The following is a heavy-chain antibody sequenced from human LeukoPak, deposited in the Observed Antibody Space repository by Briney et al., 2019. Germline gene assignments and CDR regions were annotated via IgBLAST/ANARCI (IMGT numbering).Heavy chain of an antibody. CDR2: IIPIFGTA. CDR1: VGTFSSYA. Sequence: ASVKLSCKSSVGTFSSYAISWVRQSPGQWLEWMGGIIPIFGTANYAQKLQGRVTITTEESTSTAYMELSRLRSEDTVVYYCARTAIVEMATISYYYYYYYMDVWGKGTTVTVSS. J-gene: IGHJ6*03. D-gene: IGHD5-24*01. V-gene: IGHV1-69*05. CDR3: ARTAIVEMATISYYYYYYYMDV.